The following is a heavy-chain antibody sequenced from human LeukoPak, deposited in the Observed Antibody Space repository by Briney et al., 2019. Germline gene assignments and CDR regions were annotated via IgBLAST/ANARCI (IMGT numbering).Heavy chain of an antibody. V-gene: IGHV3-7*01. Sequence: GGSLRLSCAASGFTFSGYAMHWVRQAPGKGLEWVANIKQDGSEKYYVDSVKGRFTISRDNAKNSLYLQMNSLRAEDTAVYYCARGGRFIAAAEENYWGQGTLVTVSS. CDR2: IKQDGSEK. CDR3: ARGGRFIAAAEENY. J-gene: IGHJ4*02. CDR1: GFTFSGYA. D-gene: IGHD6-13*01.